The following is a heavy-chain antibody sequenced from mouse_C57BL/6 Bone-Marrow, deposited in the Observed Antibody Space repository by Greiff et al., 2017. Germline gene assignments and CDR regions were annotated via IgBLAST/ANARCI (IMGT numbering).Heavy chain of an antibody. CDR3: ASPRWLLPLLDY. CDR2: IDPNSGGT. CDR1: GYTFTSYW. J-gene: IGHJ2*01. Sequence: QVQLQQPGAELVKPGASVKLSCKASGYTFTSYWMPWVKQRPGRGLEWIGRIDPNSGGTKYNEKFKSKATLTVDKPSSTAYMQLSSLTSEDDAVSYCASPRWLLPLLDYWGQGTTLTVSS. V-gene: IGHV1-72*01. D-gene: IGHD2-3*01.